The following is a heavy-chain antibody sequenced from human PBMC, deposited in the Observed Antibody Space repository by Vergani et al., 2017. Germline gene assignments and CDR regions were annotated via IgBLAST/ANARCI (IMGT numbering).Heavy chain of an antibody. J-gene: IGHJ4*02. CDR2: ISGSGGST. Sequence: EVQLLESGGGLVQPGGSLRLSCAASGFSFSSYAMSWVRQAPGKGLEWVSAISGSGGSTYYADSVKGRFTISRDNSKNTLYLQMNSLRAEDTAVYYCAKGDSIAVAGLVDYWGQGTLVTVSS. D-gene: IGHD6-19*01. V-gene: IGHV3-23*01. CDR1: GFSFSSYA. CDR3: AKGDSIAVAGLVDY.